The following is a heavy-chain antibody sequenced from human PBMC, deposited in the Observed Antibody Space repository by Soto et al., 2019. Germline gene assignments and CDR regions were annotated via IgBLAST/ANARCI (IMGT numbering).Heavy chain of an antibody. Sequence: QVQLVESGGGVVQPGRSLRLSCAASGFTFSSYGMHWVRQAPGKGLEWVAVIWYDGSNKYYADSVKGRFTISRDNSKNTLYLQMNSLRAEDTAVYYCARDHDLGEFRMDVWGQGTTVTVSS. V-gene: IGHV3-33*01. D-gene: IGHD3-10*01. CDR1: GFTFSSYG. CDR2: IWYDGSNK. J-gene: IGHJ6*02. CDR3: ARDHDLGEFRMDV.